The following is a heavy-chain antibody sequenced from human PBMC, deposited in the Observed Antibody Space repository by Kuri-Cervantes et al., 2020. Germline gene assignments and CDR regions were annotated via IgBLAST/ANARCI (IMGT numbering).Heavy chain of an antibody. CDR3: AQTSGNYYYSKWFDP. J-gene: IGHJ5*02. D-gene: IGHD3-10*01. CDR2: IYYSGST. CDR1: GGSISSSSYY. Sequence: ESLKISCTVSGGSISSSSYYWGWIRQPPGKGLEWIGSIYYSGSTYYNPSLKSRVTISVDTSKNQFSLRLTSVTAADTAVYYCAQTSGNYYYSKWFDPWGQGTLVTVSS. V-gene: IGHV4-39*07.